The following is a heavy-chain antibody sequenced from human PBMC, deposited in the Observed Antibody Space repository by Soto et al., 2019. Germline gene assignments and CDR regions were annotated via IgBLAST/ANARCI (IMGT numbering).Heavy chain of an antibody. CDR3: ARDEDSSRWYMNWFDP. J-gene: IGHJ5*02. CDR1: GGTFSSYA. V-gene: IGHV1-69*05. Sequence: SVKVSCKASGGTFSSYAISWVRQAPEQGLEWMGGIIPIFCTANYAQKFQGRVTITKDESTSTAYMEVSSRRSEDTAVYYCARDEDSSRWYMNWFDPWGQGTLVTVSS. D-gene: IGHD6-13*01. CDR2: IIPIFCTA.